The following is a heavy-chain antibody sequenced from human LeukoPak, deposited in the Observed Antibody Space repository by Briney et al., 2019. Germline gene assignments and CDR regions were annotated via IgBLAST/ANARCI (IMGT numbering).Heavy chain of an antibody. CDR2: INHSGVT. D-gene: IGHD6-13*01. CDR3: ARGNIATSVSS. CDR1: GGSFSGNH. V-gene: IGHV4-34*01. Sequence: SETLSLTCAVYGGSFSGNHWNWIRQPPGKGLEWIGEINHSGVTKYNPSLKSRVTMSVDTSKNQFSLNLRSVTAADTAVYYCARGNIATSVSSWGQGTLVTVSS. J-gene: IGHJ1*01.